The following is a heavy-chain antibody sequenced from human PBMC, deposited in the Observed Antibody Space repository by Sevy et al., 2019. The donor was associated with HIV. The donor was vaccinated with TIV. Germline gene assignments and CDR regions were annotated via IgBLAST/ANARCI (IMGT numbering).Heavy chain of an antibody. CDR2: IYPGDSDT. CDR1: GYSFTSYW. J-gene: IGHJ6*03. D-gene: IGHD6-19*01. CDR3: ARHRASYSSGWLGYYYYMDV. Sequence: GESLKISCKGSGYSFTSYWIGWVRQMPGKGLEWMGIIYPGDSDTRYSPSFQGQVTISADKSISTAYLQWSSLKASDTDMYYCARHRASYSSGWLGYYYYMDVWGKWTTVTVSS. V-gene: IGHV5-51*01.